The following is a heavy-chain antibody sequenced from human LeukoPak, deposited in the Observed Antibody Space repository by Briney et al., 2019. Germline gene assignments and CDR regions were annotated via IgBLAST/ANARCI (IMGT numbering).Heavy chain of an antibody. D-gene: IGHD2-21*02. Sequence: PSETLSLTCAVSGGSISSGGYSWSWIRQPPGKGLEWIGEINHSGSTNYNPSLKSRVTISVDTSKNQFSLKLSSVTAADTAVYYCAGDIVVVTGPVDWGQGTLVTVSS. V-gene: IGHV4-30-2*01. CDR1: GGSISSGGYS. CDR2: INHSGST. J-gene: IGHJ4*02. CDR3: AGDIVVVTGPVD.